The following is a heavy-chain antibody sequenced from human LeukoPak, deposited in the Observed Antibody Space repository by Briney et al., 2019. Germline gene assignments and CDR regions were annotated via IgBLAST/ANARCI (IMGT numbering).Heavy chain of an antibody. V-gene: IGHV3-23*01. D-gene: IGHD3-10*01. CDR1: GFSFRNYG. CDR2: ISHSSSII. CDR3: AKPFQQLLLWFGELSV. J-gene: IGHJ4*02. Sequence: GGSLRLSCAASGFSFRNYGMTWVRQAPGKGLEWVSYISHSSSIIYYADSVKGRFTISRDNSKNTLYLQMNSLRAEDTAVYYCAKPFQQLLLWFGELSVWGQGTLVTVSS.